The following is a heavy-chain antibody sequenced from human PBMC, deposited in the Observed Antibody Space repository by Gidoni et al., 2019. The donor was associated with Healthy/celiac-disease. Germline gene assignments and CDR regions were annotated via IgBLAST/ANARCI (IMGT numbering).Heavy chain of an antibody. CDR1: AFTFSNAC. V-gene: IGHV3-15*01. J-gene: IGHJ4*02. D-gene: IGHD2-2*01. CDR2: IKSKTDGGTK. CDR3: TTDFDIVVVPAATNFDY. Sequence: LQLVESVGGLVKPGGSLRLSCAAPAFTFSNACMRWVRQVPGKGLEWVGRIKSKTDGGTKDYAAPVKGRFTISRDDSKNTLYLQMNSLKTEDTAVYYCTTDFDIVVVPAATNFDYWGQGTLVTVSS.